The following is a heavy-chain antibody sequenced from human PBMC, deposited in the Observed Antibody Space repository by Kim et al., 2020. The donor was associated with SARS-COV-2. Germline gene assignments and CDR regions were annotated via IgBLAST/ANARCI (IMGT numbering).Heavy chain of an antibody. CDR2: IYPGDSDT. CDR1: GYSFTSYW. V-gene: IGHV5-51*01. Sequence: GESLKISCKGSGYSFTSYWIAWVRQMPGKGLEWMGIIYPGDSDTTYSPSFQGQVTISADKSISTAYLQWSSLKASDTAMYYCARHKYYYDSGYRMDVWGQGTTVTVSS. D-gene: IGHD3-22*01. J-gene: IGHJ6*02. CDR3: ARHKYYYDSGYRMDV.